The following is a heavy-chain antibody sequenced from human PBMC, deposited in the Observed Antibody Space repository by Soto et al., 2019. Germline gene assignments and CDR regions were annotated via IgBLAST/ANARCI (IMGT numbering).Heavy chain of an antibody. V-gene: IGHV4-39*01. D-gene: IGHD2-2*01. CDR2: ASYSGRV. CDR3: ARVMGFCSSTNCYRGYYYMDV. CDR1: GASVTSNSYS. Sequence: SETLSLTCAVSGASVTSNSYSWAWIRQTPGQGLEWLASASYSGRVSYNPSLQSRLTVSLDASNKQLSLTLTSVTAADSAVFYCARVMGFCSSTNCYRGYYYMDVWGKGTTVTVS. J-gene: IGHJ6*03.